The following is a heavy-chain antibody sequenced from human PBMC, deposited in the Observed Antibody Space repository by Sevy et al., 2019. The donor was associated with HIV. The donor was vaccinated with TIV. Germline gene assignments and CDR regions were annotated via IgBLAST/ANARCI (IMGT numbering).Heavy chain of an antibody. D-gene: IGHD5-12*01. CDR1: GFTFSSYS. J-gene: IGHJ2*01. CDR2: ISSSSSYI. CDR3: ARDSRDGYNSFWYFDL. V-gene: IGHV3-21*01. Sequence: GGSLRLSCAASGFTFSSYSMNWVRQAPGKGLEWVSSISSSSSYIYYADSVKGRFTISRDNAKNSLYLQMNSLGAEDTAVYYCARDSRDGYNSFWYFDLWGRGTLVTVSS.